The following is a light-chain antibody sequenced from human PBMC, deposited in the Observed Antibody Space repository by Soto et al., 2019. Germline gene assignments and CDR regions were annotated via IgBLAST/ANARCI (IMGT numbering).Light chain of an antibody. CDR3: MQAVKTPFT. J-gene: IGKJ3*01. V-gene: IGKV2-28*01. CDR2: LGS. Sequence: DIVMTQSPLSLPVTPGEPASISCRSSQSLLHSNGHNYLDWYLQKPGQSPQLLIYLGSNRASGVPYRFSGSGSGTDFTLKITRVEPEDVGVYYCMQAVKTPFTFGPGTKVDVK. CDR1: QSLLHSNGHNY.